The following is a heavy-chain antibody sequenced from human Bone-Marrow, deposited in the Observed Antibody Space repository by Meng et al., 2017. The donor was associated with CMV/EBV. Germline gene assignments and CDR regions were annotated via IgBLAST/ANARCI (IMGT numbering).Heavy chain of an antibody. CDR2: ISWNSGNV. D-gene: IGHD3-9*01. V-gene: IGHV3-9*01. Sequence: SLKISCAASGFTFEEYAMHWVRQVPGKGLEWVSGISWNSGNVGYADSVKGRFTISRDNAKNSLYLQMNSLRAEDTALYYCAKAYYDILTGLGDDAFDIWGQGTMVTVSS. CDR3: AKAYYDILTGLGDDAFDI. CDR1: GFTFEEYA. J-gene: IGHJ3*02.